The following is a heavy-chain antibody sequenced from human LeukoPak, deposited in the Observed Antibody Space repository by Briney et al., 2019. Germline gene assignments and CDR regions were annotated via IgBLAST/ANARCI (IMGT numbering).Heavy chain of an antibody. CDR3: ARGMSSVAAVGL. J-gene: IGHJ1*01. Sequence: PSETLSLTCAVSGFSINTAHYWGWVRQPPGEGLEWIGIISHSGNAYYNPSLKSRVTISLDASKNQFSLKVTSLTAADTAVYYCARGMSSVAAVGLWGRGTLVTVSS. V-gene: IGHV4-38-2*01. D-gene: IGHD6-13*01. CDR2: ISHSGNA. CDR1: GFSINTAHY.